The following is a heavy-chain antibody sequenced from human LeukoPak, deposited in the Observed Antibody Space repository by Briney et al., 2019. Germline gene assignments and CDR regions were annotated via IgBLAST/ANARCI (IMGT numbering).Heavy chain of an antibody. CDR3: AREDLIAAAGGWFDP. V-gene: IGHV3-74*01. D-gene: IGHD6-13*01. CDR2: TNSDGSST. J-gene: IGHJ5*02. Sequence: GGSLTLSCAASGFTFSSYWTHWVRQAPRKGLVWVSRTNSDGSSTNYADSVKGRRTISRDNAKNTLYLQMNSLRAEDTTVYYCAREDLIAAAGGWFDPWGQGTLVTVSS. CDR1: GFTFSSYW.